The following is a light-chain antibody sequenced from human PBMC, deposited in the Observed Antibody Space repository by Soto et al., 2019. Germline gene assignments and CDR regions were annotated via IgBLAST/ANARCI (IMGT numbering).Light chain of an antibody. CDR1: QNISRW. J-gene: IGKJ1*01. CDR2: KAS. V-gene: IGKV1-5*03. Sequence: DIQMTQSPSTLSASVGDRVTITCRASQNISRWLAWYQQRPGKAPKLLIYKASTLESGVPSRFSGSGSGTEFTLTIDSLQPDDFAIYYCQRYNNLWTFGQGTKVEIK. CDR3: QRYNNLWT.